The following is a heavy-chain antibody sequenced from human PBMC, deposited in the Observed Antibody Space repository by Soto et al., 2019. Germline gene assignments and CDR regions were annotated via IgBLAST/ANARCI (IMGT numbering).Heavy chain of an antibody. CDR1: GYTFSSYG. CDR3: ARERDDSSWSSVEDLQY. D-gene: IGHD6-13*01. CDR2: ISGYNGNT. V-gene: IGHV1-18*01. Sequence: QVQLVQSGPEVKKPGASVKVSCKASGYTFSSYGISWVRQAPGQGLEWMGWISGYNGNTNYAQKFQGRVIMTADTSTNTVFEELRSLRSDDTAIYCCARERDDSSWSSVEDLQYWGQGTLVTVSS. J-gene: IGHJ1*01.